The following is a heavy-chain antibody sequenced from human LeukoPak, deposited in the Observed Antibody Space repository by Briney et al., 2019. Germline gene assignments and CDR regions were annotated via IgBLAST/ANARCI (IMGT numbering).Heavy chain of an antibody. Sequence: ASVKVSCKASGYTFTSYYMHWVRQAPGQGLEWMGIINPSGGSTSYAQKLQGRVTMTRDTSTSTVYMELSSLRSEDTAVYYCARDCGWYAFDIWGQGTMVTVSS. D-gene: IGHD2-21*01. J-gene: IGHJ3*02. CDR1: GYTFTSYY. CDR3: ARDCGWYAFDI. V-gene: IGHV1-46*04. CDR2: INPSGGST.